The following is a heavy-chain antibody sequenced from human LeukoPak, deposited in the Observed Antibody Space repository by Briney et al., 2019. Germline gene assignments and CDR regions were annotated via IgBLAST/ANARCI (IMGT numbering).Heavy chain of an antibody. Sequence: PSQTLSLTCAVSGDSLSRYSWTWIRQPPGKGLEWLGEINPSGSPDYNPSLKSRATISVDTSKDQFSLRVASVTAADTAVYYCASVRHDPLEYYYYIDVWGKGTTVTV. CDR1: GDSLSRYS. CDR3: ASVRHDPLEYYYYIDV. V-gene: IGHV4-34*01. J-gene: IGHJ6*03. CDR2: INPSGSP. D-gene: IGHD2/OR15-2a*01.